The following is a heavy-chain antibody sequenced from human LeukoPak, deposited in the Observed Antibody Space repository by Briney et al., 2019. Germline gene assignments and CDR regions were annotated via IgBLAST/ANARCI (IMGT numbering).Heavy chain of an antibody. V-gene: IGHV3-74*01. CDR3: TRLGYYYGSGSPNQY. CDR1: GNYW. D-gene: IGHD3-10*01. Sequence: GGSLRLSCAASGNYWMHWVRQAPGKGLVWVSHINSDGSWTSYADSVKGRFTISKDNAKNTVYLQMNSLKTEDTAVYYCTRLGYYYGSGSPNQYWGQGTLVTVSS. CDR2: INSDGSWT. J-gene: IGHJ4*02.